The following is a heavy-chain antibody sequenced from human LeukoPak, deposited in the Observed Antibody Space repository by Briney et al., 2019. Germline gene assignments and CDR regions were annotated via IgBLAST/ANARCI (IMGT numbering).Heavy chain of an antibody. V-gene: IGHV1-46*01. CDR2: INPSGGST. Sequence: ASVKVSCKASGYTFTSYYMHWGRQAPGQGLEWVGKINPSGGSTSYAQKFQGRVTMTRDTSTSTVYMELSSLRSEDTAVYYCARELIAVAGPHYYYYGMDVWGQGTTVTVSS. D-gene: IGHD6-19*01. CDR3: ARELIAVAGPHYYYYGMDV. CDR1: GYTFTSYY. J-gene: IGHJ6*02.